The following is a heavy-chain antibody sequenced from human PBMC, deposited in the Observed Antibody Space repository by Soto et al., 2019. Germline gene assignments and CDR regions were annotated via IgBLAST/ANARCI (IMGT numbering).Heavy chain of an antibody. CDR1: GFTFSAVY. Sequence: QVQLEESGGGLVKPGGSLRLSCAASGFTFSAVYMSWIRQAPNKGLEYISYISSSGTSANYADSVKGRFTISRDDAKNSLYLQMNSLRAEDTAVYYCARDRGAVTGQSFDYWGQGALVTVSS. CDR3: ARDRGAVTGQSFDY. J-gene: IGHJ4*02. CDR2: ISSSGTSA. V-gene: IGHV3-11*05. D-gene: IGHD6-19*01.